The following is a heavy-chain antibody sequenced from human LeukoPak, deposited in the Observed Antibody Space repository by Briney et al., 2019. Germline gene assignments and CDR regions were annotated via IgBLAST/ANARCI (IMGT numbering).Heavy chain of an antibody. CDR3: AKDLSEYSGSYYSNY. CDR2: IRYDGSNK. Sequence: GGSLSLSCAASGFTFSSYGMHWVRQAPGKGLEWVAFIRYDGSNKYYADSVKGRFTISRDNSKNTLYLQMNSLRAEDTAVYYCAKDLSEYSGSYYSNYWGQGTLVTVSS. V-gene: IGHV3-30*02. CDR1: GFTFSSYG. J-gene: IGHJ4*02. D-gene: IGHD1-26*01.